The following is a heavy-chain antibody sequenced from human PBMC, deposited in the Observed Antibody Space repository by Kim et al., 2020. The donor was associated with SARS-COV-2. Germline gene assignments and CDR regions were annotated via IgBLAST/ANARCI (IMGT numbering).Heavy chain of an antibody. Sequence: GGSLRLSCEVSGFTFSSYAMSWVRQTPRKGLEWVSAISGSGGNTYYADSVKGRFTISRDNSKNTLYLQMNSLRAEDTAVYYCAKMGITMVRGAYDACHYWCKGALVTVSS. CDR2: ISGSGGNT. J-gene: IGHJ4*01. CDR3: AKMGITMVRGAYDACHY. CDR1: GFTFSSYA. D-gene: IGHD3-10*01. V-gene: IGHV3-23*01.